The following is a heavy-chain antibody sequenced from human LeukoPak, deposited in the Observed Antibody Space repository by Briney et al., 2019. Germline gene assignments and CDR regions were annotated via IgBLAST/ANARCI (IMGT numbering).Heavy chain of an antibody. CDR1: GGSFSGYY. Sequence: PSETLSLTCAVYGGSFSGYYWSWIRQPPGKGLEWIGEINHSGSTNYNPSLKSRVTISVDTSKSQFSLKLSSVTAADTAVYYCASMSTYYDFWSGYSPLIFDYWGQGTLVTVSS. CDR3: ASMSTYYDFWSGYSPLIFDY. D-gene: IGHD3-3*01. J-gene: IGHJ4*02. V-gene: IGHV4-34*01. CDR2: INHSGST.